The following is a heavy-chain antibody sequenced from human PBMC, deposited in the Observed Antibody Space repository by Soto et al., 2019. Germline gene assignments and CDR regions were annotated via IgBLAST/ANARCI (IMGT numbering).Heavy chain of an antibody. CDR2: ISYTGHS. D-gene: IGHD3-9*01. CDR3: ARGATGSYTPLLFDY. V-gene: IGHV4-31*03. J-gene: IGHJ4*02. CDR1: GGSIGGGGYF. Sequence: SETLSLTCTVSGGSIGGGGYFWSWLRQHPGKGLEWIGYISYTGHSYYNPSLRSRVTISVDASKVQFSLRLSSVSAADTAVYYCARGATGSYTPLLFDYWGQGTLVTVSS.